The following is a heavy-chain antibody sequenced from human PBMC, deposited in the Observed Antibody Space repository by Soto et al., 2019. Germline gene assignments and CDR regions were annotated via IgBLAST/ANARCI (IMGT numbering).Heavy chain of an antibody. CDR2: IYYTGNT. D-gene: IGHD6-13*01. J-gene: IGHJ4*02. CDR3: ARGHSSGWYGGAYDY. CDR1: GVSINSAGFY. Sequence: QVQLQESGPGLVQPSQTLSLTCTVSGVSINSAGFYWSWIRQQPGTGLEWIGYIYYTGNTYYNPSLQSRLTTSVDTSKTRFSLTLRSVTAADTTIYYCARGHSSGWYGGAYDYWGQGTLVTVSS. V-gene: IGHV4-31*03.